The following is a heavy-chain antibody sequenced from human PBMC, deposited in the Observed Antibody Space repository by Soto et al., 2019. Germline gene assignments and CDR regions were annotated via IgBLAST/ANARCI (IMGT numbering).Heavy chain of an antibody. Sequence: GGSLRLSCAASGFTFSSYGMHWVRQAPGKGLEGVAVISYDGSNKYYADSVKGRFTISRDNSKNTLYLQMNSLRAEDTAVYYCAKDRGYSSSSSPPYYYFSGMVVSGQG. D-gene: IGHD6-6*01. CDR1: GFTFSSYG. V-gene: IGHV3-30*18. CDR2: ISYDGSNK. CDR3: AKDRGYSSSSSPPYYYFSGMVV. J-gene: IGHJ6*02.